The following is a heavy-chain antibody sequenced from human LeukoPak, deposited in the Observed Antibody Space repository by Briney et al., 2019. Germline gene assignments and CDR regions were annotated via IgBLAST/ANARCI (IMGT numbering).Heavy chain of an antibody. CDR1: GGSISSNSYY. CDR3: ARTQIAVAAYYFDY. CDR2: IYYSGST. D-gene: IGHD6-19*01. J-gene: IGHJ4*02. Sequence: SETLSLTCAVSGGSISSNSYYWGWIRQPPGKWLEWIGSIYYSGSTYYNPSLKSRVTISVDTSKNQFSLKLSSVTAADTAVYYCARTQIAVAAYYFDYWGQGTLVTVSS. V-gene: IGHV4-39*07.